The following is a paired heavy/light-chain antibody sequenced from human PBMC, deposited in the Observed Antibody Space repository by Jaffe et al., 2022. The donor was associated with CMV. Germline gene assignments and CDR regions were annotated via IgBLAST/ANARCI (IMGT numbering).Heavy chain of an antibody. D-gene: IGHD2-21*02. CDR3: AHGIAHIVVVTAQIDAFDI. Sequence: QITLKESGPTLVKPTQTLTLTCTFSGFSLSTSGVGVGWIRQPPGKALEWLALIYWNDDKRYSPSLKSRLTITKDTSKNQVVLTMTNMDPVDTATYYCAHGIAHIVVVTAQIDAFDIWGQGTMVTVSS. CDR2: IYWNDDK. J-gene: IGHJ3*02. V-gene: IGHV2-5*01. CDR1: GFSLSTSGVG.
Light chain of an antibody. V-gene: IGKV2-28*01. CDR1: QSLLHSNGYNY. Sequence: DIVMTQSPLSLPVTPGEPASISCRSSQSLLHSNGYNYLDWYLQKPGKSPQLLIYLGSNRASGVPDRFSGSGSGTDFTLKISRVEAEDVGVYYCMQALQTPNTFGQGTKLEIK. CDR2: LGS. J-gene: IGKJ2*01. CDR3: MQALQTPNT.